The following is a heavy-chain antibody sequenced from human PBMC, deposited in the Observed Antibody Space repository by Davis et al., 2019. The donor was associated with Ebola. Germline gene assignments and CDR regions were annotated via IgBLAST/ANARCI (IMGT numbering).Heavy chain of an antibody. CDR2: IKQDGSEK. D-gene: IGHD3-22*01. J-gene: IGHJ4*02. V-gene: IGHV3-7*03. CDR3: ARVLTWYYYDSSGYGSSSFFDY. CDR1: GFTFSSYW. Sequence: GGSLRLSCAASGFTFSSYWMSWVRQAPGKGLEWVANIKQDGSEKYYVDSVKGRFTISRANAKNSLYLQMNSLRAEDTAVYYCARVLTWYYYDSSGYGSSSFFDYWGQGTLVTVSS.